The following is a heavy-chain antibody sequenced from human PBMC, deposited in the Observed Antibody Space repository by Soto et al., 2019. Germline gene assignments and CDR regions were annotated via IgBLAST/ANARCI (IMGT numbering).Heavy chain of an antibody. CDR2: IKQDGSEK. CDR3: AREQKELEPGVGFDY. D-gene: IGHD1-1*01. V-gene: IGHV3-7*01. J-gene: IGHJ4*02. CDR1: GFTFSSYW. Sequence: EVQLVESGGGLVQPGGSLRLSCAASGFTFSSYWMSWVRQAPGKGLEWVANIKQDGSEKYYVDSVKGRFTISRDNAKNSLYLQMNSLRAEETAVYDCAREQKELEPGVGFDYWGQGTLVTVSS.